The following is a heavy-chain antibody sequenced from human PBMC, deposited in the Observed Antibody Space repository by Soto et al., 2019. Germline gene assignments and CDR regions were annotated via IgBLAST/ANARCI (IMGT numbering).Heavy chain of an antibody. CDR2: IYYSGST. CDR1: EGSISSYG. CDR3: ASGYCSGGSCYSDAFDI. V-gene: IGHV4-59*01. J-gene: IGHJ3*02. Sequence: SETLCLTCTVSEGSISSYGWSWIRQPPGKGLEWIGYIYYSGSTNYNPSLKSRVTISVDTSKNQFSLKLSSVTAADTAVYYCASGYCSGGSCYSDAFDIWGQGTMVTVSS. D-gene: IGHD2-15*01.